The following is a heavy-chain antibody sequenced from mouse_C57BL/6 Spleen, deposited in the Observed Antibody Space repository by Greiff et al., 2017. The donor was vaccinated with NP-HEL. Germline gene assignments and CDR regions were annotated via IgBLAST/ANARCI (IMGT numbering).Heavy chain of an antibody. Sequence: VQLQQSGAELVRPGASVTLSCKASGYTFTDYEMHWVKQTPVHGLEWIGAIDPETGGTAYNQKFKGKAILTADKSSSTAYMELRSLTSEDSAVYYCTREEGIYYDYDGFDYWGQGTTLTVSS. V-gene: IGHV1-15*01. D-gene: IGHD2-4*01. CDR2: IDPETGGT. CDR1: GYTFTDYE. CDR3: TREEGIYYDYDGFDY. J-gene: IGHJ2*01.